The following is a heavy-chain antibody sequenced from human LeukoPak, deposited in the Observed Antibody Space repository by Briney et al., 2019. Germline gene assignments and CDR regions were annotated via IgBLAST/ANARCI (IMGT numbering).Heavy chain of an antibody. Sequence: GGSLRLSCAASGFTFDDYAMHWVRQAPGKGLEWVSLISGDGGSTYYADSVKGRFTISRDNSKNTLYLQMNSLRAEDTVVYYCAKVLSWNYAPFDYWGQGTLVTVSS. CDR3: AKVLSWNYAPFDY. CDR1: GFTFDDYA. J-gene: IGHJ4*02. D-gene: IGHD1-7*01. CDR2: ISGDGGST. V-gene: IGHV3-43*02.